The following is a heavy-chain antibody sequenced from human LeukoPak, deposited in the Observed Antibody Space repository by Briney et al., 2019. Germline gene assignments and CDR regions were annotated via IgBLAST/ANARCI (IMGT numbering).Heavy chain of an antibody. V-gene: IGHV4-61*02. J-gene: IGHJ4*02. D-gene: IGHD6-13*01. CDR2: IYTSGST. Sequence: SETLSLTCTVSGGSISSGSYYWSWIRQPAGKGLEWIGRIYTSGSTNYNPSLKSRVTISVDTSKNQFSLKLSSVTAADTAVYYCARWVIFIAAAGHFDYWGQGTLVTVPS. CDR3: ARWVIFIAAAGHFDY. CDR1: GGSISSGSYY.